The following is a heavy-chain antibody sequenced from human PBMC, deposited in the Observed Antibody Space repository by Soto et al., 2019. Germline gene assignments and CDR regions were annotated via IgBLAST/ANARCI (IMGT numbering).Heavy chain of an antibody. D-gene: IGHD6-19*01. V-gene: IGHV4-59*02. CDR2: IYNSGRT. Sequence: PSETRSLTCTVSGASVSSYFWTWVRQPPGKGLEWIGYIYNSGRTNYNPSLKSRVTISLDTSDNDFSLRLTSLTAADTAVYYCARVQSGWSSRHGLDDWGQGTTVTV. CDR1: GASVSSYF. J-gene: IGHJ6*01. CDR3: ARVQSGWSSRHGLDD.